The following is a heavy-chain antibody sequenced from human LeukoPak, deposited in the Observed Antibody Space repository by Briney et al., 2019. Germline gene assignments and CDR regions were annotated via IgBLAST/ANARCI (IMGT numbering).Heavy chain of an antibody. V-gene: IGHV3-30-3*01. Sequence: QSGGSLRLSCAASGFTFSSYAMHWVRQAPGKGLEWVAVISYDGSNKYYADSVKGRFTISRDNSKNTLYLQMNSLRAEDTAVYYCARDRQDTAMVRRFLYYYYGMDVWGQGTTVTVSS. D-gene: IGHD5-18*01. CDR2: ISYDGSNK. CDR1: GFTFSSYA. CDR3: ARDRQDTAMVRRFLYYYYGMDV. J-gene: IGHJ6*02.